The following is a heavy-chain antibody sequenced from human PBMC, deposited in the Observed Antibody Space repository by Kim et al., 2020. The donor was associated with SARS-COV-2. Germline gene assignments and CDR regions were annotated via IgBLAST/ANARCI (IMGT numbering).Heavy chain of an antibody. CDR3: ARGQRKAAPFDY. J-gene: IGHJ4*02. CDR1: GYTFTSYG. CDR2: ISAYNGNT. Sequence: ASVKVSCKASGYTFTSYGISWVRQAPGQGLEWMGWISAYNGNTNYAQNLQGRVTMTTDTSTSIAHMELRSLRSYETDVYCGARGQRKAAPFDYCGQGTLGAVSS. V-gene: IGHV1-18*01. D-gene: IGHD6-6*01.